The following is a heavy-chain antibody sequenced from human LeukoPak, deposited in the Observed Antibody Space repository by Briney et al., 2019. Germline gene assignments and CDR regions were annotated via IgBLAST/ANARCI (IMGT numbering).Heavy chain of an antibody. Sequence: PWGSLRLSCAASGFTFSSYAMHWVRQAPGKGLEYVSAISSNGGSTYYANSVKGRFTISRDNSKNTLYLQMGSLRAEDMAVYYCASMYYYDSSDAFDIWGQGTMVTVSS. D-gene: IGHD3-22*01. J-gene: IGHJ3*02. CDR2: ISSNGGST. CDR3: ASMYYYDSSDAFDI. V-gene: IGHV3-64*01. CDR1: GFTFSSYA.